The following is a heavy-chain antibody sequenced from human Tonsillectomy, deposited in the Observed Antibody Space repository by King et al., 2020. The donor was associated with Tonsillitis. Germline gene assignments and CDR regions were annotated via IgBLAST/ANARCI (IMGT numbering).Heavy chain of an antibody. CDR2: ISCDGSNK. D-gene: IGHD2-2*01. J-gene: IGHJ4*02. V-gene: IGHV3-30-3*01. Sequence: VQLVESGGGVVQPGRSLRLSCAASGFTFSSYAMHWVRQAPGKGLEWVAVISCDGSNKYYADSVKGRFTISRDNSKNTLYLQMNSLRAEDTAVYYCARDPGYCSSTSCYSTNFDYWGQGTLVTVSS. CDR3: ARDPGYCSSTSCYSTNFDY. CDR1: GFTFSSYA.